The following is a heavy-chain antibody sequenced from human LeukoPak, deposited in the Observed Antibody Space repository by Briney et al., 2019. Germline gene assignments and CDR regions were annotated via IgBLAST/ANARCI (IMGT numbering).Heavy chain of an antibody. V-gene: IGHV4-39*01. J-gene: IGHJ4*02. CDR3: ARHLSVRPDY. Sequence: PSETLSLTCTVSGGSTSSSSYYWGWIRQPPGKGLEWIGSIYYSGSTYYNPSLKSRVTISVDTSKNQFSLKLSSVTAADTAVYYCARHLSVRPDYWGQGTLVTVSS. CDR1: GGSTSSSSYY. D-gene: IGHD6-6*01. CDR2: IYYSGST.